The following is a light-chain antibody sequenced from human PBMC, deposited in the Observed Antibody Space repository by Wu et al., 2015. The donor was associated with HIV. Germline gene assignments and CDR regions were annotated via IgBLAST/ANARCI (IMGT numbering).Light chain of an antibody. J-gene: IGKJ1*01. CDR3: QQSYITPPT. V-gene: IGKV1-39*01. CDR2: TAS. Sequence: DIQMTQSPSPLSASVGDRVTITCRASQNIYNYLNWYQQKPGKAPNLLIYTASNLQSGVPSRFRGSESGTDFTLTISSLQPEDFATYYCQQSYITPPTFGQGTKVEIK. CDR1: QNIYNY.